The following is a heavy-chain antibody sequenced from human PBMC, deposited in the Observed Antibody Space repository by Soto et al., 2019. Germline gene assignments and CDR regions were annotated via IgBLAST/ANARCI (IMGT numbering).Heavy chain of an antibody. D-gene: IGHD6-6*01. CDR3: VRLVSQDVDP. CDR1: GYSFPPYW. Sequence: XESLNLSWKCSGYSFPPYWISLVRQMPGKGLEWMGRIDPSDSRTNYSPSFQGHVTMSVDKSINTAYLQWSSLKASDTAMYYCVRLVSQDVDPWGQGTLVTVSS. CDR2: IDPSDSRT. J-gene: IGHJ5*02. V-gene: IGHV5-10-1*01.